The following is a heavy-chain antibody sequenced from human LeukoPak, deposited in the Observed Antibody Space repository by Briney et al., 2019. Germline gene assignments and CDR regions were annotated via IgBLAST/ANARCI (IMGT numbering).Heavy chain of an antibody. CDR1: GGTFSSYA. CDR2: IIPIFGTA. Sequence: EASVKVSCKASGGTFSSYAISWVRQAPGQELEWMGGIIPIFGTANYAQKFQGRVTITTDESTSTAYMELSSLRSEDTAVYYCATRPYYYDSSGFAFDIWGQGTMVTVSS. J-gene: IGHJ3*02. V-gene: IGHV1-69*05. D-gene: IGHD3-22*01. CDR3: ATRPYYYDSSGFAFDI.